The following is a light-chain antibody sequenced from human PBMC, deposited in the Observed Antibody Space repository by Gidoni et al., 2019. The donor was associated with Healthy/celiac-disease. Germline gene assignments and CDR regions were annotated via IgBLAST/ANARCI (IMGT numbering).Light chain of an antibody. Sequence: QSALTQPASVSGSPGQSITTSCTGTSSDVGGYNYVSWYQQHPGKAPKLMIYEVSNRPSGVSNRFSGSKSGNTASLTISGLQAEDEADYYCSSYTSSSSPMVFGTGTKVTVL. V-gene: IGLV2-14*01. CDR3: SSYTSSSSPMV. CDR1: SSDVGGYNY. CDR2: EVS. J-gene: IGLJ1*01.